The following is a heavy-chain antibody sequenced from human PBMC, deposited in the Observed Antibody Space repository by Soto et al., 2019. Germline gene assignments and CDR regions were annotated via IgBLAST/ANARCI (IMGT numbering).Heavy chain of an antibody. CDR1: GYSFTSYW. Sequence: AGESLKISCKGSGYSFTSYWIGWVRQMPGKGLEWMGIIYPGDSDTRYSPSFQGQVTISADKSISTAYLQWSSLKASDTAMYYCARDKWGARLYYYYGMDVWGQGTTVTVSS. J-gene: IGHJ6*02. D-gene: IGHD7-27*01. CDR2: IYPGDSDT. V-gene: IGHV5-51*01. CDR3: ARDKWGARLYYYYGMDV.